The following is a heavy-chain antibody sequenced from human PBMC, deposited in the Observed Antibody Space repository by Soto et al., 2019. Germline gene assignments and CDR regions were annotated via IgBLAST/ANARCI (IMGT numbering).Heavy chain of an antibody. D-gene: IGHD3-22*01. Sequence: QVQLVQSGAEVKKPGSSVKVSCKASGGTFSSYAISWVRQAPGPGIEWMGGIIPIFGTANYAQKFQGRVTITADESTSTAYMARSSLRSEDTAVYYCARDPGVRHYYDSSGYYSCDYWGQGTLVTVSS. J-gene: IGHJ4*02. V-gene: IGHV1-69*01. CDR1: GGTFSSYA. CDR3: ARDPGVRHYYDSSGYYSCDY. CDR2: IIPIFGTA.